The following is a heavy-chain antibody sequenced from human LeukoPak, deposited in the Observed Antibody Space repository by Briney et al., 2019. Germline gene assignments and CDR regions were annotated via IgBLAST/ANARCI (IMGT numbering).Heavy chain of an antibody. CDR2: IIPIFGTA. CDR3: ARKDSSGTFGY. D-gene: IGHD6-19*01. V-gene: IGHV1-69*05. J-gene: IGHJ4*02. CDR1: GGTFSSYA. Sequence: GASVKVSCKASGGTFSSYAMSGVRQAPGQGLEWMGGIIPIFGTANYAQKFQGRVTITTDESTSTAYMELSSLRSEDTAVYYCARKDSSGTFGYWGQGTLVTVSS.